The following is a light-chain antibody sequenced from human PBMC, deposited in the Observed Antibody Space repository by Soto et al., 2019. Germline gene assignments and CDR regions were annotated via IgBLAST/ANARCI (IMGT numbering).Light chain of an antibody. Sequence: EIVITQSPATLSVSPGERATLSCRASQSVSNNLAWYQQKPGQAPRLFIYGASTKATGIPVRFSGSGSGTDFTLTISILEPEDFAVYYCQQRNYWLISFGQGTRLEIK. J-gene: IGKJ5*01. CDR3: QQRNYWLIS. CDR2: GAS. V-gene: IGKV3-15*01. CDR1: QSVSNN.